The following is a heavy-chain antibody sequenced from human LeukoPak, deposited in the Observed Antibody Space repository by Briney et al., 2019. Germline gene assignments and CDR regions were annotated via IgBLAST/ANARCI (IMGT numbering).Heavy chain of an antibody. V-gene: IGHV3-48*03. Sequence: GGSLRLSCAASGFTFSSYEMNWVRQAPGKGLEWLSYISSSGSTIYYADSVKGRFTISRDNAKNSLYLQMNSLRAEDTAVYYCARATTTPTYYYDSSGLIKGGYFDYWGQGTLVTVSS. J-gene: IGHJ4*02. CDR2: ISSSGSTI. D-gene: IGHD3-22*01. CDR1: GFTFSSYE. CDR3: ARATTTPTYYYDSSGLIKGGYFDY.